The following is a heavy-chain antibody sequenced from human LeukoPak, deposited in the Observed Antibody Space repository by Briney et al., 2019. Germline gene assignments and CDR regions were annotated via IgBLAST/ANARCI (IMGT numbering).Heavy chain of an antibody. CDR2: ISYDGSNK. D-gene: IGHD3-9*01. V-gene: IGHV3-30*04. CDR3: AKGTDYDIHYYYYYMDV. Sequence: PGRSLRLSCAASGFTFSSYAMHWVRQAPGKGLERVAVISYDGSNKYYADSVKGRFTISRDNSKNTLYLQMNSLRAEDTALYYCAKGTDYDIHYYYYYMDVWGKGTTVTVS. CDR1: GFTFSSYA. J-gene: IGHJ6*03.